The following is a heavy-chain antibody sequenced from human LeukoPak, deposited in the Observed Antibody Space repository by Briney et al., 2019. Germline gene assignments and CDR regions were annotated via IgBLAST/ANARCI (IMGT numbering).Heavy chain of an antibody. CDR1: GFTFTSSA. D-gene: IGHD4-17*01. J-gene: IGHJ6*04. V-gene: IGHV1-58*01. CDR3: AAVGTTDYYYGMDV. Sequence: ASVKVSCKASGFTFTSSAVQWVRQARGQRLEWIGWIVVGSGNTNYAQKFQERVTTTRDMSTSTAYMGPSSLRSEDTAVYYCAAVGTTDYYYGMDVWGKGTTVAVSS. CDR2: IVVGSGNT.